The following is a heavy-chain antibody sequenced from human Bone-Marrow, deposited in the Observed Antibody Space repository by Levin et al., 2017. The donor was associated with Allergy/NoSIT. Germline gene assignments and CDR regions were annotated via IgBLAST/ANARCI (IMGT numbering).Heavy chain of an antibody. J-gene: IGHJ3*01. CDR3: AKFKLRRGWSGDAFDL. D-gene: IGHD6-19*01. CDR1: GFDFSTYA. CDR2: VGGSGDET. V-gene: IGHV3-23*01. Sequence: RAGGSLRLSCAASGFDFSTYALNWIRQAPGKGLEWVAAVGGSGDETHYADSVKGRFTISRDNSKNMLFLQADSVRVEDTAIYHCAKFKLRRGWSGDAFDLWGQGTMVTVSP.